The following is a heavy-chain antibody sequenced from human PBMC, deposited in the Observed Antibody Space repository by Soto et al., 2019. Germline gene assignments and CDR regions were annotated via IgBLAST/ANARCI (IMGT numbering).Heavy chain of an antibody. V-gene: IGHV4-31*03. J-gene: IGHJ5*02. CDR1: GGSISSGGYY. Sequence: SSETLSLTCTVSGGSISSGGYYWSWIRQHPGKGLEWIGYIYYSGSTYYNPSLKSRVTISVDTSKNQFSLKLSSVTAADTAVYYCARDMITMVRGTPKNWFDPWGQGTLVTVSS. D-gene: IGHD3-10*01. CDR3: ARDMITMVRGTPKNWFDP. CDR2: IYYSGST.